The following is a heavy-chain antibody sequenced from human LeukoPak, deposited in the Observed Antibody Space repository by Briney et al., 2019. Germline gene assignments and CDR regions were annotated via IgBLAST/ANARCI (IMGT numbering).Heavy chain of an antibody. CDR1: GFTFSSYA. J-gene: IGHJ5*02. Sequence: GGSLRLSCAASGFTFSSYAMSWVRQAPGKGLEWVSAISGSGGSTYYADSVKGRFAISRDSSKNTLYLQMNSLRAEDTAVYYCAKPASSIAARPTGGFDPWGQGTLVTVSS. CDR3: AKPASSIAARPTGGFDP. CDR2: ISGSGGST. D-gene: IGHD6-6*01. V-gene: IGHV3-23*01.